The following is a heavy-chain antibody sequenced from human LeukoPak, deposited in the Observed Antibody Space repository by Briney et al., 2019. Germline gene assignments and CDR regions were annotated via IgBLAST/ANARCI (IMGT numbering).Heavy chain of an antibody. CDR2: IWYDGSHQ. J-gene: IGHJ4*02. CDR1: GFPFSGSG. D-gene: IGHD6-19*01. CDR3: ARDGKYSSGWYGDRDY. Sequence: GSSLRLSCAASGFPFSGSGMHWVRQAPGKGLEWVAVIWYDGSHQYYADSVKGRFTISRDNSKNTLDLQMNSLRAEDTAVYYCARDGKYSSGWYGDRDYWGQGTLVTVSS. V-gene: IGHV3-33*01.